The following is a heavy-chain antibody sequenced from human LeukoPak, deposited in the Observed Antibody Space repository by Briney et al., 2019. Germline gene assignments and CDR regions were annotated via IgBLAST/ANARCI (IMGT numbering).Heavy chain of an antibody. D-gene: IGHD3-10*01. V-gene: IGHV3-23*01. Sequence: PGGSLRLSCAASGFTFSRYAMSWVRQAGGKGVEWVSAISGSGGSPYYADSVKGRFTISRDNPKNTLYLQMNSLRAEDTAVYYCAKDLLLWFGELGLDYWGQGTLVTVSS. CDR2: ISGSGGSP. CDR1: GFTFSRYA. CDR3: AKDLLLWFGELGLDY. J-gene: IGHJ4*02.